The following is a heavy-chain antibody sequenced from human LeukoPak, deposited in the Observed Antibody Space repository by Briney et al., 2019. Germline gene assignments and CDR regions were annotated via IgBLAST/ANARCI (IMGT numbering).Heavy chain of an antibody. J-gene: IGHJ6*02. V-gene: IGHV3-74*01. CDR3: AREVTTVTIYGMDV. CDR2: INSEGSST. Sequence: GGSLRLSCAASGFTFSSYWMYWVRQAPGKGLVWVSRINSEGSSTSYADSVKGRFTISRDNAKNTLYLQMNSLRAEDTAVYYCAREVTTVTIYGMDVWGQGTTVTVSS. D-gene: IGHD4-11*01. CDR1: GFTFSSYW.